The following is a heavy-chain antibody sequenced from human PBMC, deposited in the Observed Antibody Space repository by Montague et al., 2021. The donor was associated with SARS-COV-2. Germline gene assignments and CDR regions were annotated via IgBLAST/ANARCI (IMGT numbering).Heavy chain of an antibody. D-gene: IGHD3-22*01. CDR2: IYYSGST. Sequence: SETLSLTCTVSGGSISSSSYYWSWIRQPPGKGLEWIGNIYYSGSTYYNPSLKSRVTISVDTSKNQFSLKLSSVTAADTAVYYCASDVVSSGYLPAWGQGTLVTVSS. CDR1: GGSISSSSYY. J-gene: IGHJ4*02. V-gene: IGHV4-39*01. CDR3: ASDVVSSGYLPA.